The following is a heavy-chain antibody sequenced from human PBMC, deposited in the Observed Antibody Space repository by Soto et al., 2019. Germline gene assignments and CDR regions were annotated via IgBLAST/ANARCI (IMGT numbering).Heavy chain of an antibody. Sequence: EVQLVESGGGLVQPGGSLRLSCAASGFTFNTYSMNWLRQAPGKGLEWVSYIRSSSGIIYYADSVKGRFTISSDNDKNSLYLQMNSLRAEDTAVYYCARDLDYAFDYWGQGTLVSVSS. V-gene: IGHV3-48*01. CDR2: IRSSSGII. CDR1: GFTFNTYS. CDR3: ARDLDYAFDY. J-gene: IGHJ4*02. D-gene: IGHD4-17*01.